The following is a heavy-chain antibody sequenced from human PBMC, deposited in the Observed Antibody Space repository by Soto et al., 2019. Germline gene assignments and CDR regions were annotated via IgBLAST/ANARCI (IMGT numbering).Heavy chain of an antibody. CDR1: GFTFSTYA. Sequence: EVQLVESGGGLVQPGGSLRLSCATSGFTFSTYAMHWVRQAPGKGLEYVSAISSNGRSTYYANSVKGRFTISRDNSKNTLHLQMDSLRAEDMAVYYCARDRCTNGVCYAPSDYWGQGTLVTGSS. CDR3: ARDRCTNGVCYAPSDY. V-gene: IGHV3-64*01. J-gene: IGHJ4*02. CDR2: ISSNGRST. D-gene: IGHD2-8*01.